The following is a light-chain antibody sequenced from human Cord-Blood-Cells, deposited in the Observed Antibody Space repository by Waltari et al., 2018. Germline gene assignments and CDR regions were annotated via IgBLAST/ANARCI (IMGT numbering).Light chain of an antibody. CDR2: EGS. V-gene: IGLV2-23*01. CDR3: CSYAGSNWV. Sequence: QSALTQPASVSGSPGQSITISCTRTSSDVGSYNLVSWYQQHPGKAPKLMIYEGSKRPSGVSNRFSGSKSGNTASLTISGLQAEDEADYYCCSYAGSNWVFGGGTKLTVL. CDR1: SSDVGSYNL. J-gene: IGLJ3*02.